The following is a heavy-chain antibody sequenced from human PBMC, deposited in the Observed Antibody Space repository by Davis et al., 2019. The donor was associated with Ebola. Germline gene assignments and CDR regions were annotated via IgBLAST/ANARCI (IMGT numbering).Heavy chain of an antibody. CDR1: GFTFSGSA. V-gene: IGHV3-73*01. CDR3: TSTVTTGQSDY. J-gene: IGHJ4*02. CDR2: IRSQANSYAT. D-gene: IGHD4-17*01. Sequence: GGSLRLSCAASGFTFSGSAMHWVRQASGKGLEWVGRIRSQANSYATAYAASVKGRFTISRDDSKNTAYLQMNSLKTEDTAVYYCTSTVTTGQSDYWGQGTLVTVSS.